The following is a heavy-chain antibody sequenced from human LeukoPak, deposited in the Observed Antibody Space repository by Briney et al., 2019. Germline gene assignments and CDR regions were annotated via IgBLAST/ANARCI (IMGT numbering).Heavy chain of an antibody. J-gene: IGHJ4*02. CDR3: AREYSSGWYVAFDY. V-gene: IGHV6-1*01. CDR1: GDSVSSNSAA. Sequence: SQTLSLTFAISGDSVSSNSAAWNWIRQSPSRGLEWLGSTYYRSKWYNDYAVSVKSRITINPDTSKNQFSLQLNSVTPEDTAVYYCAREYSSGWYVAFDYWGQGTLVTVSS. CDR2: TYYRSKWYN. D-gene: IGHD6-19*01.